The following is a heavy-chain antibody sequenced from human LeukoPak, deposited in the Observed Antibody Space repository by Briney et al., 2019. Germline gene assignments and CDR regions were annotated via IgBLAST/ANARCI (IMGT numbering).Heavy chain of an antibody. Sequence: PRGSLRHSRAATDFIVSYSHMSWVRQAPGRGLEWVSVIFGADTTFYADSVKGRFTISRDNLQNTVNLQMNSLRDDDTVVYYCARGGEILDYWGQRTNVTVSS. D-gene: IGHD3-16*01. CDR2: IFGADTT. J-gene: IGHJ4*02. CDR1: DFIVSYSH. V-gene: IGHV3-53*01. CDR3: ARGGEILDY.